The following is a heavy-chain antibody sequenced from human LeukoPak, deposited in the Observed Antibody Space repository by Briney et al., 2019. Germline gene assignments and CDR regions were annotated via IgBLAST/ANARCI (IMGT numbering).Heavy chain of an antibody. CDR1: GFTLSNHD. Sequence: PGGSLRLSCAASGFTLSNHDMHWVRQGIRKGLEWVSSIGTSGDTYYPGSVKGRFTISREEAKNSLYLQMNSLRAGDTAVYYCARGRSLAFDSWGQGTLVTVSS. V-gene: IGHV3-13*01. J-gene: IGHJ5*01. CDR2: IGTSGDT. CDR3: ARGRSLAFDS. D-gene: IGHD1-1*01.